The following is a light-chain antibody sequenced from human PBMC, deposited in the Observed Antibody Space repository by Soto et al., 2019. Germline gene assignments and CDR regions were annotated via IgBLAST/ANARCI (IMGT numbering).Light chain of an antibody. Sequence: QSVLTQPPPMSGAPGQRVTISCTGSSSDIGAGYDVHWYQQFPGTAPKLLIYSNINRPSGVPDRFSGSKSGTSASLAITGLQAEDEADYYCQSYDSSLGGSKGVFGGGTKVTVL. CDR3: QSYDSSLGGSKGV. CDR2: SNI. J-gene: IGLJ3*02. CDR1: SSDIGAGYD. V-gene: IGLV1-40*01.